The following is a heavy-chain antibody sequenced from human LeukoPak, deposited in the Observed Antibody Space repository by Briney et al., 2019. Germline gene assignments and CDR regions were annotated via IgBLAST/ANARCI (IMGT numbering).Heavy chain of an antibody. CDR3: ARDSVPFAMIVVVDFDY. Sequence: GGSLRLSCAASGFTFSSYSMNWVRQAPGKGLEWVSSISSSSSYIYYADSVKGRFTISRDNAKNSLYLQMNSLRAEDTAVYYCARDSVPFAMIVVVDFDYWGQGTLVTVSS. CDR1: GFTFSSYS. J-gene: IGHJ4*02. CDR2: ISSSSSYI. D-gene: IGHD3-22*01. V-gene: IGHV3-21*01.